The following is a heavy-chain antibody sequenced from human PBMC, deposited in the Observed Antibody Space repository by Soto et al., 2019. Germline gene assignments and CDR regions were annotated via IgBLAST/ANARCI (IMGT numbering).Heavy chain of an antibody. J-gene: IGHJ4*02. V-gene: IGHV4-4*07. Sequence: SETLSVTCSVSGASIAGSSYWSWIRQPAGKGLEWIGRFSLSGTTNYSPSLRSRVTMSADVSKNQFSLRLTSVTAADTALYYCARGMTPPGAPAWYYFDYWGQGTLVTVSS. CDR3: ARGMTPPGAPAWYYFDY. CDR2: FSLSGTT. CDR1: GASIAGSSY. D-gene: IGHD2-8*02.